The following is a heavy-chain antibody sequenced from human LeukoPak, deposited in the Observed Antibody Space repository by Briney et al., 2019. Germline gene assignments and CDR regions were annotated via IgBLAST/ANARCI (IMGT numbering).Heavy chain of an antibody. J-gene: IGHJ4*02. CDR3: ARYYYASAFDY. Sequence: QPGGSLRLSCTASGFTFSSYWMTWVRQTPEKGLEWGANIRQDGGKKDYVASVKGRFTISRDNAKNSLYLQMNSLRAEDTAVYYCARYYYASAFDYWGQGTLVTVSS. CDR2: IRQDGGKK. V-gene: IGHV3-7*01. CDR1: GFTFSSYW. D-gene: IGHD3-10*01.